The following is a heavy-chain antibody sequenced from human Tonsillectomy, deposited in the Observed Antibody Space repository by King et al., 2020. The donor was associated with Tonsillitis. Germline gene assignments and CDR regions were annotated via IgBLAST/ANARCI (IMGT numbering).Heavy chain of an antibody. Sequence: VQLVESGGGLVQPGGSLRLSCAASGFTFSDFYMSWIRQAPGKGLEWVSHISYSGTYTNYADSVKGRFTISRDNAKDSLYLQLNSLRAEDTAIYYCARTLFGDQWRVPFDAWGQGTLVTVSS. CDR2: ISYSGTYT. CDR3: ARTLFGDQWRVPFDA. V-gene: IGHV3-11*06. CDR1: GFTFSDFY. J-gene: IGHJ4*02. D-gene: IGHD6-19*01.